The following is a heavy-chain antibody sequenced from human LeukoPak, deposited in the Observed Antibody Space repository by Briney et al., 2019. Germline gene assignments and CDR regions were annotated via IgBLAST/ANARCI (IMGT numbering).Heavy chain of an antibody. D-gene: IGHD3-10*01. J-gene: IGHJ4*02. CDR3: AKDLFWFGELSNFDY. CDR2: IRYDGTNK. Sequence: PGGSLRLSCAASGFTFSSYGKHWVRQAPGKGLEWVAFIRYDGTNKYYADSVKGRFTISRDNSKSTLYLQMNSLRAEDTAVYYCAKDLFWFGELSNFDYWGQGTLVTVSS. CDR1: GFTFSSYG. V-gene: IGHV3-30*02.